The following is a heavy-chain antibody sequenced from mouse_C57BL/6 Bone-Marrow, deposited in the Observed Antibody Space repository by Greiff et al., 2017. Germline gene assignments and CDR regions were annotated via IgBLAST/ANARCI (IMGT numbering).Heavy chain of an antibody. CDR2: IDPSDSYT. D-gene: IGHD3-1*01. CDR3: AGGLAWFAY. CDR1: GYTFTSYW. J-gene: IGHJ3*01. Sequence: QVQLQQPGAELVMPGASVKLSCKASGYTFTSYWMHWVKQRPGQGLEWIGEIDPSDSYTNYNQKFKGKSTLTVDESSSTAYMQLSSRTSEDSAVYYCAGGLAWFAYWGQGTLVTVSA. V-gene: IGHV1-69*01.